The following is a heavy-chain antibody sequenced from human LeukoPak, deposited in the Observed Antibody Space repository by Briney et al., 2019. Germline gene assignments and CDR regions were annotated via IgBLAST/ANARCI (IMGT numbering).Heavy chain of an antibody. J-gene: IGHJ4*02. CDR1: GGSINSPTYY. CDR2: VYYSGST. V-gene: IGHV4-31*03. Sequence: SETLSLTCTVSGGSINSPTYYWSWIRQHPGRGLEWIGYVYYSGSTLYNPSLKSRLTISVDTSKNQFSLKLTSVTVADTAVYYCARGMSGTYFDFDCWGQGTLVTVSS. D-gene: IGHD1-26*01. CDR3: ARGMSGTYFDFDC.